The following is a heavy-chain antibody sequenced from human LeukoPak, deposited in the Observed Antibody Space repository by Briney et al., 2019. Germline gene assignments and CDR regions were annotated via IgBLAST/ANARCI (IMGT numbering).Heavy chain of an antibody. V-gene: IGHV3-30*03. D-gene: IGHD6-13*01. CDR2: MSYDGSNK. Sequence: GGSLRLSCAASGFTFSSYGMHWVRQAPGKGLEWVAVMSYDGSNKYYADSVKGRFTISRDNSKNTLYLQMNSLRAEDTAVYYCASEGIAAAADIWGQGTMVTVSS. CDR1: GFTFSSYG. CDR3: ASEGIAAAADI. J-gene: IGHJ3*02.